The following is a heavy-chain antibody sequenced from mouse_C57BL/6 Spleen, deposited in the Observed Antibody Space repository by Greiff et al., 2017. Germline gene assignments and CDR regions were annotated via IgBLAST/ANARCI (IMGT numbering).Heavy chain of an antibody. V-gene: IGHV1-82*01. D-gene: IGHD2-4*01. CDR3: ARGVCYDYARFAY. CDR2: IYPGDGDT. Sequence: QVQLQQSGPELVKPGASVKISCKASGYAFSSSWMNWVKQRPGKGLEWIGRIYPGDGDTNYNGKFKGKATLTADKSSSTAYMQLSSLTSEDSAVYFCARGVCYDYARFAYWGQGTLVTVSA. CDR1: GYAFSSSW. J-gene: IGHJ3*01.